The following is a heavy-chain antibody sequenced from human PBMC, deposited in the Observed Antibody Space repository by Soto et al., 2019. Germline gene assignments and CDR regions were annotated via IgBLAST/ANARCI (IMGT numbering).Heavy chain of an antibody. V-gene: IGHV3-30*18. CDR1: GFTFSTYD. CDR2: ISFTGTDK. Sequence: QVQLVESGGGVVQPGRSLRLSCATSGFTFSTYDMHWIRQAPGKGLEWVALISFTGTDKYYADSVKGRFTISRDTSKNTLYLQMKSLRVDDTGVYYCAKAVTETTTGMDVWGQGTTGTVSS. CDR3: AKAVTETTTGMDV. J-gene: IGHJ6*02. D-gene: IGHD1-7*01.